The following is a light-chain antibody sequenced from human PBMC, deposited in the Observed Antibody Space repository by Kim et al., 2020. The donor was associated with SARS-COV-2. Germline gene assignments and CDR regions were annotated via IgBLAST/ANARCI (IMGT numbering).Light chain of an antibody. J-gene: IGLJ3*02. CDR1: NSGTKN. V-gene: IGLV3-9*01. Sequence: ALGQTARISGGGNNSGTKNGHGCQRKPGQGAVLVICGESNRPSGIPERFSGSNSGNTATLTISRAQPGDEADEYCQVWDSSTGVFGGGTQLTVL. CDR3: QVWDSSTGV. CDR2: GES.